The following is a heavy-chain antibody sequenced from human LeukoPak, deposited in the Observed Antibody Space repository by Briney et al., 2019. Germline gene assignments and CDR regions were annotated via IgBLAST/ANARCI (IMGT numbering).Heavy chain of an antibody. CDR1: GFTVSSNY. CDR3: ASLGYCSGGSCYSFDY. V-gene: IGHV3-74*01. Sequence: GSLRLSCAASGFTVSSNYMSWVRQAPGKGLEWVSRINTDGSSTSYADSVKGRFTISRDNAKNTLYLQMNSLRAEDTAVYYCASLGYCSGGSCYSFDYWGQGTLVTASS. CDR2: INTDGSST. D-gene: IGHD2-15*01. J-gene: IGHJ4*02.